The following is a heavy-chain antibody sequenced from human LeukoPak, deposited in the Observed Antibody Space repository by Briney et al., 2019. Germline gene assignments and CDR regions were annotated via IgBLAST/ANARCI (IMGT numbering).Heavy chain of an antibody. CDR1: GASITGGFSA. J-gene: IGHJ6*03. V-gene: IGHV4-39*07. Sequence: SETLSLTCTVSGASITGGFSAWGWVRQTPGKALEWIGTISHAGTTFLNPSLKSRVTISVDTSKNQFSLKLSSVTAADTAVYYCARNAYYDFWSGYHASAHMDVWGKGTTVTVSS. CDR2: ISHAGTT. CDR3: ARNAYYDFWSGYHASAHMDV. D-gene: IGHD3-3*01.